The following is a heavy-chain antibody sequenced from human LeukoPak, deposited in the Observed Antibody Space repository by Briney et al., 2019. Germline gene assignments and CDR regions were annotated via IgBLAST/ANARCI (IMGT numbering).Heavy chain of an antibody. Sequence: QPGGSLRLSCAASGFTFSSYWMHWVRQAPGKGLEWVSVIYSGGSTFYADSVKGRFTISRDNSKNTLYLQMNSLRAEDTAVYYCASDSYSPEYFQHWGQGTLVTVSS. CDR2: IYSGGST. CDR3: ASDSYSPEYFQH. V-gene: IGHV3-66*01. CDR1: GFTFSSYW. J-gene: IGHJ1*01. D-gene: IGHD2-15*01.